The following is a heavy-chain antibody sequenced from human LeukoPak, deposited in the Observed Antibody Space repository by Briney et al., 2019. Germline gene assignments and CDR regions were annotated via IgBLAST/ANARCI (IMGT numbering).Heavy chain of an antibody. D-gene: IGHD6-13*01. CDR1: GFTLTNAR. Sequence: PGGSLRLSCAASGFTLTNARMSWVRQAPGKGLEWVGRIKSKTDGGAKDYAAPVKGRFTISRDDSQNTMYLQMNSLVTEDTAVYYCAVDGGPTRTSSWYEYFDYWGQGTLVTVSS. J-gene: IGHJ4*02. CDR2: IKSKTDGGAK. V-gene: IGHV3-15*01. CDR3: AVDGGPTRTSSWYEYFDY.